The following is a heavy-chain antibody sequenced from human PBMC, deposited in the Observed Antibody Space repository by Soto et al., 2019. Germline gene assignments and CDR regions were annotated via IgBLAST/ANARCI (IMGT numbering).Heavy chain of an antibody. CDR3: AMVDVYVTPSPQDV. V-gene: IGHV1-18*01. J-gene: IGHJ6*02. CDR2: INTYNGNT. D-gene: IGHD3-16*01. CDR1: GYTFTRYG. Sequence: ASVKVSCKASGYTFTRYGIGWARQAPGQGLEWMGWINTYNGNTNYAQNVQGRVTLTTDTSTSTAYIELRSLRSNDTAIYYCAMVDVYVTPSPQDVWGQGTTDTVSS.